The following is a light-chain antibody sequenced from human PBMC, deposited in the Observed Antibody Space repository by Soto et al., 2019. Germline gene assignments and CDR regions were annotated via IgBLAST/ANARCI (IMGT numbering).Light chain of an antibody. V-gene: IGKV1-33*01. CDR2: NAS. CDR3: QQYDNRPS. CDR1: QDISNY. Sequence: DIQMTQSPSSLSASVGDRVTITCQGSQDISNYLNWYQQKPGKALKLLIYNASNLETRVRSRFSASGSGTDFSYTISSLQPEDIATNYCQQYDNRPSFGGGPKVEIK. J-gene: IGKJ4*01.